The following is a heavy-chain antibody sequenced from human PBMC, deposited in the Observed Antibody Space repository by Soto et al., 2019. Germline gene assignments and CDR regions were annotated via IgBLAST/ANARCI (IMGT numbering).Heavy chain of an antibody. V-gene: IGHV4-59*08. J-gene: IGHJ5*02. CDR2: IYYSGST. CDR3: ARQREHGDRWFDP. CDR1: GGSISSYY. D-gene: IGHD3-10*01. Sequence: SETLSLTCTVSGGSISSYYWSWIRQPPGKGLEWIGYIYYSGSTNYNPSLKSRVTISVDTSKNQFSLKLSSVTAADTAVYYCARQREHGDRWFDPWGQGTLVTVS.